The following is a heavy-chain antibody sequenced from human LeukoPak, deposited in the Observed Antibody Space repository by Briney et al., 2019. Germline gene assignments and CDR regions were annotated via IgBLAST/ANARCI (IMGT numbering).Heavy chain of an antibody. Sequence: GESLKSSCKGSGYSFTSYWIGWVRQMPRKGLEWMGTIYPGDSDTTYSPSFQGRVTISAEKSISTAHLQWSSLKDSDTALYYCASPLGLSQGRLDAFDIWGQGTMVTVSS. CDR1: GYSFTSYW. CDR3: ASPLGLSQGRLDAFDI. V-gene: IGHV5-51*01. CDR2: IYPGDSDT. J-gene: IGHJ3*02. D-gene: IGHD3-16*01.